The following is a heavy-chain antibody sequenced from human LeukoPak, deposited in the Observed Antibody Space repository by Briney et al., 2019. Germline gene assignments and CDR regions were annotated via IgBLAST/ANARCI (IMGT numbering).Heavy chain of an antibody. CDR1: GGSISSGDYS. CDR3: ARDRGNPGGAVGWFDP. D-gene: IGHD4-23*01. Sequence: SQTLSLACTVSGGSISSGDYSWSWIRQPPGKGLEWIGYIYYSGSTYCNPSLKSRVTISVDTSKNQFSLKLSSVTAADTAVYYCARDRGNPGGAVGWFDPWGQGTLVTVSS. V-gene: IGHV4-30-4*01. J-gene: IGHJ5*02. CDR2: IYYSGST.